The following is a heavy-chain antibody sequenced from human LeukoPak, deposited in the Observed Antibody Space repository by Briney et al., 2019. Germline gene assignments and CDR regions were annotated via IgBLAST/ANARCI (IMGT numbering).Heavy chain of an antibody. CDR2: INSDGSGT. D-gene: IGHD1-26*01. Sequence: GGSLRLSCTASGFTFTSYWMHWVRQAPGTGLVWVSRINSDGSGTNCADSVKGRFTISRDNAKNTLFLQMNSLRAEDTAVYYCTTDVVGAVIGYWGQGTPVTVSS. V-gene: IGHV3-74*01. CDR3: TTDVVGAVIGY. CDR1: GFTFTSYW. J-gene: IGHJ4*02.